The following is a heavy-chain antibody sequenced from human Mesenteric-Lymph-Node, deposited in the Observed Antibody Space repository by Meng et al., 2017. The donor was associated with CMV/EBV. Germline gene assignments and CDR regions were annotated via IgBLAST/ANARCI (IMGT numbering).Heavy chain of an antibody. CDR3: ARDDVLQNAFDI. CDR1: GFTFSSYN. D-gene: IGHD5-24*01. V-gene: IGHV3-48*04. J-gene: IGHJ3*02. CDR2: ISSSGSTI. Sequence: GGSLRLSCAASGFTFSSYNMNWVRQAPGKGLEWVSHISSSGSTIYYADSVKGRFTISRDNAKNSLYLQMNSLGAEDTAVYYCARDDVLQNAFDIWGQGTMVTVSS.